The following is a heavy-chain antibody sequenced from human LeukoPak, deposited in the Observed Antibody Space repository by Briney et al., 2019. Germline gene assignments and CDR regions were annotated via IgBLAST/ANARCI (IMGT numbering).Heavy chain of an antibody. CDR1: GFTFSGYA. J-gene: IGHJ4*02. CDR2: IGARGDVT. V-gene: IGHV3-23*01. CDR3: AKVHYTASFPGSFPGRNYFDS. D-gene: IGHD1-26*01. Sequence: GGSLRLSCTVSGFTFSGYAMSWVRQAPGKGPEWVSSIGARGDVTYSADSVKGRFTISRDNSKRTLFLQMNSLRAEDTAVYYCAKVHYTASFPGSFPGRNYFDSWGQGSLVTVSS.